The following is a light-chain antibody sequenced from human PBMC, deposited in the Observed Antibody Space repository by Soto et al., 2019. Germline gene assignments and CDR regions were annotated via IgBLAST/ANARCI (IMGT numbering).Light chain of an antibody. V-gene: IGKV3-15*01. CDR1: QSVSSY. Sequence: EIVMTQSPATLSVSPGERATLSCRASQSVSSYLAWYQQKPGQAPRLLIYGASTRATGIPARFSGSGSGTDFTLTISCLQSEDFATYYCQQYYSYPITFGQGTRLEIK. CDR3: QQYYSYPIT. CDR2: GAS. J-gene: IGKJ5*01.